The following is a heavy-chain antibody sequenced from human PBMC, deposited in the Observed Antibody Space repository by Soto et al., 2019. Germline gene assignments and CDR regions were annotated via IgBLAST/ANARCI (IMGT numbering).Heavy chain of an antibody. CDR3: AKDHMVVVTAIFDC. V-gene: IGHV3-23*01. CDR1: GFTFSSYA. CDR2: ISGSGGST. Sequence: EVQLLESGGGLVQPGGSLRLSCAASGFTFSSYAMSWVRQAPGKGLEWVSAISGSGGSTYYADSVKGRFTISRDNAKTSLYLQITSLAPEHTSVYFCAKDHMVVVTAIFDCWGEGTLVTVS. D-gene: IGHD2-21*02. J-gene: IGHJ4*02.